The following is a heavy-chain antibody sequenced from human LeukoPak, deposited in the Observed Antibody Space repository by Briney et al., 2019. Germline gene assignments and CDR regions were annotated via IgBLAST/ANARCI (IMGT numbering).Heavy chain of an antibody. V-gene: IGHV4-59*01. CDR3: ARQSISGSSLSYFDC. CDR1: GGSISSYY. Sequence: SETLSLTCTVSGGSISSYYWSWIRQPPGKGLEWIGNIYDSGSTNYNPSLKSRLTISVDTSKNQCSLTLSSVTAADTAVYYCARQSISGSSLSYFDCWGEGTLVNVSS. CDR2: IYDSGST. J-gene: IGHJ4*02. D-gene: IGHD3-22*01.